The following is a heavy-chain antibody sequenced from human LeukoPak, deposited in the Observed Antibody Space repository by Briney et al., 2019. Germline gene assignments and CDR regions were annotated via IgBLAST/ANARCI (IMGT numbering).Heavy chain of an antibody. CDR3: MTAAGYNFGQY. CDR1: GLTVNNNY. D-gene: IGHD5-18*01. V-gene: IGHV3-53*01. Sequence: GGSLRLSCAASGLTVNNNYMNWARQAPGKGLEWVSALYIGGNTYYADSVRGRFTISRDNSKNTLYLQMNSLRAEDTAIYYCMTAAGYNFGQYWGQGTLVTVSS. J-gene: IGHJ4*02. CDR2: LYIGGNT.